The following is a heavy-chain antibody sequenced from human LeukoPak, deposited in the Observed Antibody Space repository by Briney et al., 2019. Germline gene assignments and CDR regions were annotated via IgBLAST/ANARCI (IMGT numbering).Heavy chain of an antibody. D-gene: IGHD4-17*01. CDR3: ARGWYGDYVSASWFDP. V-gene: IGHV3-30*04. CDR2: ISYDGSNK. CDR1: GFTFSSYA. Sequence: GGSLRLSCAASGFTFSSYAMHWVRQAPGKGLEWVAVISYDGSNKYYADSVKGRFTISRDNSKNTLYLQMNSLRAEDAAVYYCARGWYGDYVSASWFDPWGQGTLVTVSS. J-gene: IGHJ5*02.